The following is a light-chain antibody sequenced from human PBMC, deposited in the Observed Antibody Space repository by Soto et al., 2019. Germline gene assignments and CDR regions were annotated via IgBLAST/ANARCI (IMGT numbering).Light chain of an antibody. Sequence: QSALTQPRSVSGSPGQSVTISCTGTSSDVGGYNYVSWYQQHPGKAPKLMIYDVSKRPSGVTDRFSGSKSGNTASLTISGLQAEDEADYYCCSYAGGYTYVFGTGTKLTVL. V-gene: IGLV2-11*01. J-gene: IGLJ1*01. CDR2: DVS. CDR1: SSDVGGYNY. CDR3: CSYAGGYTYV.